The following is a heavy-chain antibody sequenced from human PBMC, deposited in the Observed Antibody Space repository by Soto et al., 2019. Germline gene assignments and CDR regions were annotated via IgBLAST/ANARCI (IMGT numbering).Heavy chain of an antibody. J-gene: IGHJ6*02. CDR3: ASKGLRYYYGSGSSWDYYGMDV. Sequence: PGESLKISCKGSGYSFTSYLIGWVRQMPGKVLEWMGIIYHGDSDTRYSPSFQGQVTISADKSISTAYLQWSSLKASDTAMYYCASKGLRYYYGSGSSWDYYGMDVWGQGTTVTVSS. CDR1: GYSFTSYL. CDR2: IYHGDSDT. V-gene: IGHV5-51*01. D-gene: IGHD3-10*01.